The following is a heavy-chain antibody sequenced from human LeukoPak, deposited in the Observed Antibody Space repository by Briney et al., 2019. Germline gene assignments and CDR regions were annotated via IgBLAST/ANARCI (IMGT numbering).Heavy chain of an antibody. Sequence: PGGSLRLSCAASGFTFSSYGMHWVRQAPGEGLERVAVIWYDGSNKYYADSVKGRFTISRDNSKNTLYLQMTSLRDEDTAVYYCAKDGGTGGSNDAFDMWGQGTMVSVSS. D-gene: IGHD2-15*01. CDR3: AKDGGTGGSNDAFDM. CDR1: GFTFSSYG. CDR2: IWYDGSNK. V-gene: IGHV3-33*06. J-gene: IGHJ3*02.